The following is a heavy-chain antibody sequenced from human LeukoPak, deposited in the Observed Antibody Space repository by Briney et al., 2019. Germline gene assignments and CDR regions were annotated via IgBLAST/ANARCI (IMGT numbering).Heavy chain of an antibody. CDR3: VRDGDAYNFDF. CDR2: IKNDGSYT. CDR1: GFTLSLAW. Sequence: GGSLRLSCATSGFTLSLAWMNWVRQAPGKGLEWVSRIKNDGSYTNYADSVKGRFTISRDNARNTLNLHMISLRAEDTAVYCCVRDGDAYNFDFWGQGVLVTVSS. V-gene: IGHV3-74*01. J-gene: IGHJ4*02. D-gene: IGHD5-24*01.